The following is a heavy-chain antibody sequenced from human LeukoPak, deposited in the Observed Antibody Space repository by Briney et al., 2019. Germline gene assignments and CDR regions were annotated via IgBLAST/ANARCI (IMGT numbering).Heavy chain of an antibody. V-gene: IGHV4-59*01. Sequence: SETLSLTCTVSGDSISGYYWSWIRQPPGKGLEWIAFIHSSGTTNYNPPLKSRVSISVDTSNNQFSLNVNSVTAADTAVYYCARGGASSEWFDPWGQGTLVTVSS. CDR2: IHSSGTT. CDR1: GDSISGYY. J-gene: IGHJ5*02. D-gene: IGHD6-25*01. CDR3: ARGGASSEWFDP.